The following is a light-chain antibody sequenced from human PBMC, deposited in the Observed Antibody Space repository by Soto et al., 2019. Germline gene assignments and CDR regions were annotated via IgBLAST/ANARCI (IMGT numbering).Light chain of an antibody. J-gene: IGKJ2*01. CDR3: QQYDNLPYT. CDR2: DAS. V-gene: IGKV1-33*01. Sequence: DIQMTQSPSSLSASVGDRVTITCPASQDISNYLNWYQQKPGKAPKLLIYDASNLETGVPSRFSGSGSGTDVTFTISSLQPEDIATYYFQQYDNLPYTFGQGTKLEIK. CDR1: QDISNY.